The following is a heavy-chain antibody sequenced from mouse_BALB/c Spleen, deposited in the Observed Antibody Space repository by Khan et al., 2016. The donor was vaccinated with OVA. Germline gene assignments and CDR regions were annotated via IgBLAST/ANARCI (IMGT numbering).Heavy chain of an antibody. CDR2: IDPSDSET. V-gene: IGHV1-61*01. Sequence: VQLQQSGAELVRPGASVKLSCKASGYTFTSYWMNWVKQRPGQGLEWIGMIDPSDSETHYNQMFKDKATLTVDTSSSTAYMQPSSLQSADSAVYYCARGDGNSLYWYFDVWGAGTTVTVSS. D-gene: IGHD2-1*01. CDR1: GYTFTSYW. J-gene: IGHJ1*01. CDR3: ARGDGNSLYWYFDV.